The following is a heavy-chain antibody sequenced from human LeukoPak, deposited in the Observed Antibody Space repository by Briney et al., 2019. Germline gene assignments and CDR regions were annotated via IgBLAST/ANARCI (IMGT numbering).Heavy chain of an antibody. Sequence: GGSLRLSCAASGFTFDDYGMSWVRQAPGKGLEWVSCINWNGGSTGYAASVKGRFTISRDNAKNSLYLQMNSLRAEDTALYYCARDYNWNYGSDYWGQGTLVTVSS. CDR2: INWNGGST. CDR3: ARDYNWNYGSDY. V-gene: IGHV3-20*04. J-gene: IGHJ4*02. CDR1: GFTFDDYG. D-gene: IGHD1-1*01.